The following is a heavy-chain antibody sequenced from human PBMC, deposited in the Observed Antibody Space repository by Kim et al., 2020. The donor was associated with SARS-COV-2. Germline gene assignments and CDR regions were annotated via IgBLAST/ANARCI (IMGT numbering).Heavy chain of an antibody. Sequence: GGSLRLSCAAAGFTFDDYAMHWVRQPPGKGLEWVSGITWNSGTIGYADSVKGRFTISRDNAKNSLYLQMNSLRAEDTALYYCAKDGGRVAAAGTPYGMDVWGQGTTVTVSS. CDR3: AKDGGRVAAAGTPYGMDV. CDR2: ITWNSGTI. CDR1: GFTFDDYA. J-gene: IGHJ6*02. D-gene: IGHD6-13*01. V-gene: IGHV3-9*01.